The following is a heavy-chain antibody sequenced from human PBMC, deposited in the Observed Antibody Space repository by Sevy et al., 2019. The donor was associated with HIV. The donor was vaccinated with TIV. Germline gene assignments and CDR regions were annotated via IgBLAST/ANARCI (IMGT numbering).Heavy chain of an antibody. CDR2: ISYDGSRK. Sequence: GGSLRLSCAASGFTFRSYDIHWVRQAPGKGLEWVAVISYDGSRKFYGDSVKGRLILSRDNSENMVFLQMNSLGPEDTAVYYCVKGLRTEAYGMDVWGQGTTVTVSS. V-gene: IGHV3-30*18. J-gene: IGHJ6*02. CDR1: GFTFRSYD. CDR3: VKGLRTEAYGMDV.